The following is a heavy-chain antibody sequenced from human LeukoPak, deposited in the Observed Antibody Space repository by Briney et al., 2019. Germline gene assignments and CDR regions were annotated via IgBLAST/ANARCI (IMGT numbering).Heavy chain of an antibody. CDR1: GLTFDDYG. V-gene: IGHV3-20*04. CDR3: ARDQRPYYYDSSGYYLQAFDI. CDR2: INWNGGST. Sequence: GGSLTLSCAASGLTFDDYGMSWVRHAPGKGLEWVSGINWNGGSTGYADSVKGRFTISRDNAKNSLYLQMNSLRAEDTALYYCARDQRPYYYDSSGYYLQAFDIWGQGTMVTVSS. J-gene: IGHJ3*02. D-gene: IGHD3-22*01.